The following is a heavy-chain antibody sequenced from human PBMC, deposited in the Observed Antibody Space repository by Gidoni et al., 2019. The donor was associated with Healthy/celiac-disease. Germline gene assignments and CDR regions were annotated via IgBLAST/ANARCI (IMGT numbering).Heavy chain of an antibody. Sequence: EVQLVASGGRLVQPGGSLRLSCRTSGFPFSSYAIRWFRLAPGKGLEWGSAISGSGGSTYYADSVKGRFTISRDNSKNTLYLQMNSLRAEDTAVYYCAKDHISSSWRRHYYYGMDVWGQGTTVTVSS. CDR1: GFPFSSYA. D-gene: IGHD6-13*01. CDR2: ISGSGGST. V-gene: IGHV3-23*04. J-gene: IGHJ6*02. CDR3: AKDHISSSWRRHYYYGMDV.